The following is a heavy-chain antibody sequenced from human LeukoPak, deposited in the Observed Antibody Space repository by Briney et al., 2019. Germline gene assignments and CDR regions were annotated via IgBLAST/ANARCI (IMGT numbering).Heavy chain of an antibody. V-gene: IGHV4-59*01. Sequence: SETLSLTCTVSGGSISSYYWGWIRQPPGKGLEWIGYIYYSGSTSYNPSLKSRVTISVDTSKNQFSLKLSSVTAADTAVYYCARAVRSMVRGVINYYDMDVWGQGTTVTVSS. CDR1: GGSISSYY. CDR3: ARAVRSMVRGVINYYDMDV. CDR2: IYYSGST. D-gene: IGHD3-10*01. J-gene: IGHJ6*02.